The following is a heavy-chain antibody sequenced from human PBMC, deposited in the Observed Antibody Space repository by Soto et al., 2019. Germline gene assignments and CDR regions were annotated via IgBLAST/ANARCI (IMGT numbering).Heavy chain of an antibody. Sequence: SETLSLTCAVFGDSFGDYYWNWIRQSPEKGLSWLGDINPSGTTKYNPSFQGRLTLSIDTSKNEFSLRLSSVTAADTAVYFCARSVAVPGAHIDYWGQGTQVTVSS. CDR1: GDSFGDYY. CDR2: INPSGTT. D-gene: IGHD6-19*01. V-gene: IGHV4-34*01. CDR3: ARSVAVPGAHIDY. J-gene: IGHJ4*02.